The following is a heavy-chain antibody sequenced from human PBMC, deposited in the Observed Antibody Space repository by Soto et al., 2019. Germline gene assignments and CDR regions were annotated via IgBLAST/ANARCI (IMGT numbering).Heavy chain of an antibody. Sequence: GASVALCCKASGYTFAIYDSMWVRQAHGQGLEWMGWISTYNGNTNYAQKLQGRVTMTTDTSTSTAYMELRSLRSDDTAVYYCARGFRVAATRWWFDPWGQGTLVTV. CDR2: ISTYNGNT. V-gene: IGHV1-18*01. CDR3: ARGFRVAATRWWFDP. D-gene: IGHD2-15*01. J-gene: IGHJ5*02. CDR1: GYTFAIYD.